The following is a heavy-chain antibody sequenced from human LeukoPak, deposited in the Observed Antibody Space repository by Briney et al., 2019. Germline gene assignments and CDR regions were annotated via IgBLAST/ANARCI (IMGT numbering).Heavy chain of an antibody. Sequence: GGSLRLSCGASGFTFRSYAMSWVRQAPGRGLEWVSAISGSGTSTYYADSVKGRFTISRDNSKNMLYLQMNSLRAEDTAVYYCAKGAYDFWSFYFYCYYMDVWGKGTTVTVS. CDR1: GFTFRSYA. CDR3: AKGAYDFWSFYFYCYYMDV. V-gene: IGHV3-23*01. CDR2: ISGSGTST. D-gene: IGHD3-3*01. J-gene: IGHJ6*03.